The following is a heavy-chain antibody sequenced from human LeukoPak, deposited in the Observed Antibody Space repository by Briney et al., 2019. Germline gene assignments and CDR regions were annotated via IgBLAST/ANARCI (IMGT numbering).Heavy chain of an antibody. CDR2: VSYDGSNK. D-gene: IGHD3-10*01. Sequence: GGSLRLSCAASGFTFSSYGMHWVRQAPGKGLEWVAVVSYDGSNKYYADSVKGRFTISRDNSKNTLYLQMNSLRAEDTAVYYCAKDSLITMVRGVVVNYYGMDVWGKGTTVTVSP. CDR1: GFTFSSYG. J-gene: IGHJ6*04. V-gene: IGHV3-30*18. CDR3: AKDSLITMVRGVVVNYYGMDV.